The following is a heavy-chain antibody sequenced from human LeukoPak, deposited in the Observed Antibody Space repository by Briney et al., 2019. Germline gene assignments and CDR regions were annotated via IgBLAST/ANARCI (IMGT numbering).Heavy chain of an antibody. CDR3: ARSPATGTTDF. V-gene: IGHV3-7*01. Sequence: GGSLRLSCAVSGFTFSDYWMRWVRQPPGKGLEWVANINHDGNEKYYVDSVMGRFTISRDNAKNSLYLQMNSLSVEDTAVYFCARSPATGTTDFWGQGTLVTVSS. CDR1: GFTFSDYW. D-gene: IGHD1-7*01. J-gene: IGHJ4*02. CDR2: INHDGNEK.